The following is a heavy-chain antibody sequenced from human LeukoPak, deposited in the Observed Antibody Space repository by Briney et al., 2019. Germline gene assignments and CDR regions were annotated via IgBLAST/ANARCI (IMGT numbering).Heavy chain of an antibody. J-gene: IGHJ4*02. V-gene: IGHV1-2*02. CDR1: GYTFTGYY. CDR3: AREIQLTDY. D-gene: IGHD5-18*01. CDR2: ISAYNGNT. Sequence: ASVKVSCKASGYTFTGYYMHWVRQAPGQGLEWMGWISAYNGNTNYAQKFQGRVTMTRDTSISTAYMELSRLRSDDTAVYYCAREIQLTDYWGQGTLVTVSS.